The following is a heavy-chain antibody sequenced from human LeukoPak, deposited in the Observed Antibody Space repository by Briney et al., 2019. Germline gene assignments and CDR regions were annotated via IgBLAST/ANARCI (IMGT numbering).Heavy chain of an antibody. CDR2: ISSSSSYI. V-gene: IGHV3-21*01. Sequence: GGSLRLSCAASGFTFSSYSMNWVRQAPGKGLEWVSSISSSSSYIYYADSVKGRFTISKDNAKNSLYLQMNSLRAEDTAVYYCAREESYYYGMDVWGQGTTVTVSS. CDR1: GFTFSSYS. CDR3: AREESYYYGMDV. J-gene: IGHJ6*02.